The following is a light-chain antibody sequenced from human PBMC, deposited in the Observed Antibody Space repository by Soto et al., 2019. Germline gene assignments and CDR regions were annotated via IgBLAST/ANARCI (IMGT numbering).Light chain of an antibody. Sequence: DIQMTQSPSSLSASVGDRVTITCRASQSISSYLNWYQQKPGKAPKLLIYAASSLQSGVPSRFSGSGSGTDFTLTISSLQPEDFATYYCQHSYSTPLTFGGGIKVEIK. CDR1: QSISSY. J-gene: IGKJ4*01. CDR2: AAS. CDR3: QHSYSTPLT. V-gene: IGKV1-39*01.